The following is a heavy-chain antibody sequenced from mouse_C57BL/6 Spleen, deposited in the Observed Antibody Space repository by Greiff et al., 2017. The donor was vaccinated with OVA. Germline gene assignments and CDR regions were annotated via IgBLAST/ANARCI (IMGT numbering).Heavy chain of an antibody. CDR2: IDPETGGT. Sequence: QVQLKESGAELVRPGASVTLSCKASGYTFTDYEMHWVKQTPVHGLEWIGAIDPETGGTAYNQKFKGKAILTADKSSSTAYMELRSLTSEDSAVYYCTRRQLGRSLAYWGQGTLVTVSA. D-gene: IGHD6-1*01. V-gene: IGHV1-15*01. CDR1: GYTFTDYE. J-gene: IGHJ3*01. CDR3: TRRQLGRSLAY.